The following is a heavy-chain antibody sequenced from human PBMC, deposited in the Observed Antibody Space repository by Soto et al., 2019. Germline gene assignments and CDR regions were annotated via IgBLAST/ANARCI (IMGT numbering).Heavy chain of an antibody. CDR3: SQEAPGGWHFLDN. CDR1: GFTFRTYG. D-gene: IGHD6-19*01. Sequence: QVQLVESGGGVVQPGRSLRLSCAASGFTFRTYGMHWVRQAPVKGLEWVAFMSYDGRQKYYADSVKGRFTISRDNSKNTLQLQMNSLATEDTAVYFCSQEAPGGWHFLDNWGQGTLDTV. CDR2: MSYDGRQK. J-gene: IGHJ4*02. V-gene: IGHV3-30*18.